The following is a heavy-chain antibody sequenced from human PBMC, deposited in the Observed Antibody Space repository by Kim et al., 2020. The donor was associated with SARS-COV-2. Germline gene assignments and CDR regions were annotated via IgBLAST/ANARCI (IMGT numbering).Heavy chain of an antibody. Sequence: KGRFTISRDNSKNALYLQMNSRRAEDTAVYYCAKDLGSFGEQWLGSHFDYWGKGTLVTVSA. D-gene: IGHD5-12*01. CDR3: AKDLGSFGEQWLGSHFDY. J-gene: IGHJ4*02. V-gene: IGHV3-30*02.